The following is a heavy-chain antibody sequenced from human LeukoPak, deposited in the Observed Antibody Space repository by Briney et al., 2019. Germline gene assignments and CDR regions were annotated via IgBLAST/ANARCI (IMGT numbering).Heavy chain of an antibody. Sequence: ASVKVSCRASGGTFSSYAISWVRQAPGQGLEWMGRIIPIFGTANYAQKFQGRVTITTDESTSTAYMELSSLRSEDTAVYYCAIETAAAGNDAFDIWGQGTMVTVSS. CDR2: IIPIFGTA. CDR3: AIETAAAGNDAFDI. J-gene: IGHJ3*02. D-gene: IGHD6-13*01. CDR1: GGTFSSYA. V-gene: IGHV1-69*05.